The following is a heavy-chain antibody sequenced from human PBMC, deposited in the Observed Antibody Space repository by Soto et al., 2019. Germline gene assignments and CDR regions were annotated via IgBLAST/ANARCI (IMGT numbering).Heavy chain of an antibody. CDR3: AKDYYRPFDY. Sequence: GGSLRLSCAASGFTFSSYGMSWVRQAAGKGLEWVSGISGGGDNTYYADSVKGRFAISRDNSKNTLYLQMNTLRVEDTAIYYCAKDYYRPFDYWGQGPLVTVYS. CDR2: ISGGGDNT. D-gene: IGHD1-26*01. CDR1: GFTFSSYG. J-gene: IGHJ4*02. V-gene: IGHV3-23*01.